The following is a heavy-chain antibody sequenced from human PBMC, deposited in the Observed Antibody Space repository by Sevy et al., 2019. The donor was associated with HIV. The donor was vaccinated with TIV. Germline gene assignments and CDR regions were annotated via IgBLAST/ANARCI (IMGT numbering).Heavy chain of an antibody. Sequence: GGSLRLSCAASGFTFSRYSMHWVRQAPGKGLEWVATISYDGANQHYASSVKGRFIISRDNFQSSLFLQMNSLRSDDTAVYYCALERLSSDVAEYFQNWGQGTLVTVSS. CDR2: ISYDGANQ. CDR3: ALERLSSDVAEYFQN. V-gene: IGHV3-30-3*01. J-gene: IGHJ1*01. D-gene: IGHD1-1*01. CDR1: GFTFSRYS.